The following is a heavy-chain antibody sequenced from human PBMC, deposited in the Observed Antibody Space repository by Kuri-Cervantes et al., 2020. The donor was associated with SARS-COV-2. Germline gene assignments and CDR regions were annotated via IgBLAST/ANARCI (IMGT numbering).Heavy chain of an antibody. V-gene: IGHV3-7*03. Sequence: GGSLRLSCAASGFTFSSYWMSWVRQAPGKGLEWVANIKQDGSEKYYVDSVKGRFTISRDNAKNSLYLQMNSLRAEDTAVYYCARDQLRPRYGMDVWGQGTTVTVSS. CDR1: GFTFSSYW. CDR2: IKQDGSEK. J-gene: IGHJ6*02. D-gene: IGHD1-26*01. CDR3: ARDQLRPRYGMDV.